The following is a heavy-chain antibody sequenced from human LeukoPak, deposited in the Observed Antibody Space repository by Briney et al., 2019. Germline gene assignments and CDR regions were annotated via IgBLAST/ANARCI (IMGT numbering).Heavy chain of an antibody. J-gene: IGHJ6*03. Sequence: ASVKVSCKASGYTFTSYGISWVRQAPGQGLEWMGWISAYNGNTNYAQKLQGRVTMTTDTSTSTAYMELRSLRSDDTAVYCCARYPIPMVGYYYYYMDVWGKGTTVTISS. CDR1: GYTFTSYG. CDR2: ISAYNGNT. CDR3: ARYPIPMVGYYYYYMDV. V-gene: IGHV1-18*01. D-gene: IGHD3-10*01.